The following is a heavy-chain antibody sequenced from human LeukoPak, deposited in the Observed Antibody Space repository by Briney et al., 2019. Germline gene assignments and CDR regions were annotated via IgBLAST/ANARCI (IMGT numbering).Heavy chain of an antibody. D-gene: IGHD3-9*01. CDR3: AKAEGYDILTGLDY. V-gene: IGHV3-23*01. J-gene: IGHJ4*02. CDR2: IGASGGST. Sequence: GGSLRLSCVTSGFTFSSYAMSWVRQAPGKGLEWVSGIGASGGSTYYADSVKGRFTISRDNSKNTLYLQMNSLRTEDTAVYYCAKAEGYDILTGLDYWGQGTPVTVSS. CDR1: GFTFSSYA.